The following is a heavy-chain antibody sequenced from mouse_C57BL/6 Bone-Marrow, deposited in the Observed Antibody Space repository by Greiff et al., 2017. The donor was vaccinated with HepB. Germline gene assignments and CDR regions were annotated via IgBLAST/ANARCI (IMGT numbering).Heavy chain of an antibody. CDR3: TRVVYDGYYNCFDY. V-gene: IGHV5-9-1*02. D-gene: IGHD2-3*01. CDR1: GFTFSSYA. J-gene: IGHJ2*01. CDR2: ISSGGDYI. Sequence: EVQVVESGEGLVKPGGSLKLSCAASGFTFSSYAMSWVRQTPEKRLEWVAYISSGGDYIYYADTVKGRFTISRDNARNTLYLQMSSLKSEDTAMYYCTRVVYDGYYNCFDYWGQGTTLTVSS.